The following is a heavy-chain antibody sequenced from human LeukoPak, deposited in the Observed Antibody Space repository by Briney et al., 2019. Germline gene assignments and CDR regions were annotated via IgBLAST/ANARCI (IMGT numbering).Heavy chain of an antibody. D-gene: IGHD6-13*01. Sequence: GGSLRLSCAASGFTFSSYAMSWVRQAPGKGLEWVSAISGSGGSTYYADSVKGRFTISRDNAKNSLYLQMNSLRAEDTAVYYCARARWYSSSWFDYWGQGTLVTVSS. J-gene: IGHJ5*01. V-gene: IGHV3-23*01. CDR3: ARARWYSSSWFDY. CDR2: ISGSGGST. CDR1: GFTFSSYA.